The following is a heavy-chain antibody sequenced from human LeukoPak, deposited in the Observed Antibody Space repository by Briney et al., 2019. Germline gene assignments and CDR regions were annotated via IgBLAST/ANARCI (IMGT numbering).Heavy chain of an antibody. D-gene: IGHD2-21*01. V-gene: IGHV3-7*01. J-gene: IGHJ5*02. CDR2: IKQDGSEK. Sequence: PGGSLRLSCAASGFTFSSYWMSWVRQPPGKGLEWVANIKQDGSEKYYVDSVKGRFTISRDNAKNSLYLQMNNLRPEDTAVYYCARDRMSAISRGWFDPWGQGTLVTVSS. CDR1: GFTFSSYW. CDR3: ARDRMSAISRGWFDP.